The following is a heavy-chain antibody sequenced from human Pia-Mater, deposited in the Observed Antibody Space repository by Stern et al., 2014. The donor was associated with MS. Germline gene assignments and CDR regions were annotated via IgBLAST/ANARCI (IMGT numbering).Heavy chain of an antibody. J-gene: IGHJ4*02. V-gene: IGHV3-30-3*01. D-gene: IGHD6-19*01. CDR2: ISFDGNKK. CDR3: ARGDSSGWLFLLDY. CDR1: GFTFTTYP. Sequence: VQLVESGGGVVQPGPSLSLSCAASGFTFTTYPIHWVRQAPGQGPEWVAVISFDGNKKYFADPVKGRFTIPRHHSKNTMYLQMNSLRDEDTAIYYCARGDSSGWLFLLDYWGQGTLVIVSS.